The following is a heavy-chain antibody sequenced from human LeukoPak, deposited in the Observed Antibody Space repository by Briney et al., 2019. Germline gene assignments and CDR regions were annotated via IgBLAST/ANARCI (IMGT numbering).Heavy chain of an antibody. Sequence: GGSLRLSCAASGFTFSSYWMHWVRQAPGKGLEWVSAISGSGGSTYYADSVKGRFTISRDNSKNTLYLQMNSLRAEDTAVYYCAKDCTASEQWLVPVWYFDLWGRGTLVTVSS. D-gene: IGHD6-19*01. CDR3: AKDCTASEQWLVPVWYFDL. CDR1: GFTFSSYW. V-gene: IGHV3-23*01. J-gene: IGHJ2*01. CDR2: ISGSGGST.